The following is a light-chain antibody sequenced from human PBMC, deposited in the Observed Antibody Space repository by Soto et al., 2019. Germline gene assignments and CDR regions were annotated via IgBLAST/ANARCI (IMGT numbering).Light chain of an antibody. V-gene: IGKV1-5*03. CDR2: EAS. J-gene: IGKJ1*01. CDR3: QQYYSYPRT. CDR1: QSISRY. Sequence: DIQMTQSPSTLSAFVGDRVTITCRASQSISRYLAWYQHKPGKDPKLLIYEASTLESGVPSRFSGSGSGTDFTLTISCLQSEEFATYHCQQYYSYPRTFGQWTKVDIK.